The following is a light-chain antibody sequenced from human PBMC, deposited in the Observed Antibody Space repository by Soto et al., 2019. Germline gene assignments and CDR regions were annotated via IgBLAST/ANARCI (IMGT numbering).Light chain of an antibody. CDR3: HQYGSSLWT. CDR1: QSVSSNY. Sequence: EIVLTQSPGTLSLSPGERATLSCRASQSVSSNYLAWYQQKPGQAPRLLIYGASSRATGIPDRFSGSGSGTDFTLTISRLEPEDFAVYYCHQYGSSLWTVGQGTKVEIK. V-gene: IGKV3-20*01. CDR2: GAS. J-gene: IGKJ1*01.